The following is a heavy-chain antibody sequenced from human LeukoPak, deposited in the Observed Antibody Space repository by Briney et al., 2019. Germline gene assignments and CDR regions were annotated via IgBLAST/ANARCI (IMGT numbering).Heavy chain of an antibody. D-gene: IGHD6-6*01. Sequence: PGRSLRLSCAASGFTFSSYAMHWVRQAPGKGLEWVAVISYDGSNKYYADSVKGRFTISRDNSKNTLYLQMNSLRAEDTAVYYCAKDNEYTSSSGYFDYWGQGTLVTVSS. CDR2: ISYDGSNK. V-gene: IGHV3-30-3*01. J-gene: IGHJ4*02. CDR3: AKDNEYTSSSGYFDY. CDR1: GFTFSSYA.